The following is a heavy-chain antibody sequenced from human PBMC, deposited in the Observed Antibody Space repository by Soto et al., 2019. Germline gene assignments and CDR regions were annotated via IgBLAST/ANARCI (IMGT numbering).Heavy chain of an antibody. J-gene: IGHJ4*02. D-gene: IGHD2-2*01. V-gene: IGHV2-5*01. Sequence: SGPTLVKPTQTLTLTCTFSGFSLSTSGVGVGWIRQPPGKALEWLVLIYWNDDKSYSPSLKSRLTITKDTSKNQVVLTMTNMDPVDTATYYCARLRGDIVVVPAAVLFDYWGQGTLVTVSS. CDR3: ARLRGDIVVVPAAVLFDY. CDR2: IYWNDDK. CDR1: GFSLSTSGVG.